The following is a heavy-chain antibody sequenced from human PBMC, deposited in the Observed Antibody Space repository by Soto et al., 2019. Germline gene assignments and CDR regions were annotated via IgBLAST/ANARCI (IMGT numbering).Heavy chain of an antibody. V-gene: IGHV1-2*02. CDR1: GFTFTGHY. Sequence: ASVKVSCKASGFTFTGHYIHWVRQAPGQGLEWMGWINPNSGGTSYAQKFQGRVTMTRDTSITTAYMELSRLSSDDTAVYYCAKSGNFVRPSLGYFDYWGQGTLVTVS. CDR3: AKSGNFVRPSLGYFDY. CDR2: INPNSGGT. J-gene: IGHJ4*02. D-gene: IGHD1-1*01.